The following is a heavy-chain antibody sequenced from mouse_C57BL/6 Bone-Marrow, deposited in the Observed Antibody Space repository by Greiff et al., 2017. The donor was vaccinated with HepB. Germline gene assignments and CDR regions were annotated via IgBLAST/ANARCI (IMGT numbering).Heavy chain of an antibody. CDR2: IDPSDSYT. Sequence: VQLQQPGAELVMPGASVKLSCKASGYTFTSYWMHWVKQRPGQGLEWIGEIDPSDSYTNYNQKLKGKSTLTVDKSSSTAYMQLSSLTSEDSAVYYCARRGYYYGSSPDYWGQGTTLTVSS. CDR1: GYTFTSYW. D-gene: IGHD1-1*01. J-gene: IGHJ2*01. V-gene: IGHV1-69*01. CDR3: ARRGYYYGSSPDY.